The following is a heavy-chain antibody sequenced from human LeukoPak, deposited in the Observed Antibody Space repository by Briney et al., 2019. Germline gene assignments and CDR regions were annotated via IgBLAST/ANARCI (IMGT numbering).Heavy chain of an antibody. Sequence: PSETLSLTYTVSGDSMSNSDCFWGWIRQPPGKGLDWIGSLYYGGNTYYNSSLKSRVTISVDTSKNQFSLKLSSVTAADTAVYYCVRLGRGSSTLNYFDHWGQGTLVIVSS. D-gene: IGHD4-17*01. J-gene: IGHJ4*02. CDR3: VRLGRGSSTLNYFDH. V-gene: IGHV4-39*01. CDR2: LYYGGNT. CDR1: GDSMSNSDCF.